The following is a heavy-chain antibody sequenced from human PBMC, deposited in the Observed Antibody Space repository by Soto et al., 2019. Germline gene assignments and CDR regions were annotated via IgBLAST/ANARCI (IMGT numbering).Heavy chain of an antibody. CDR3: TRHGPYYYDSSGYPLNGAFDI. Sequence: GGSLRLSCAASGFTFSGSAMHWVRQASGKGLEWVGRIRSKANSYATAYAASVKGRCTISRDDSKNTEYLQMNSLKTEDTAVYYCTRHGPYYYDSSGYPLNGAFDIWGQGTMVTVSS. D-gene: IGHD3-22*01. CDR2: IRSKANSYAT. V-gene: IGHV3-73*01. CDR1: GFTFSGSA. J-gene: IGHJ3*02.